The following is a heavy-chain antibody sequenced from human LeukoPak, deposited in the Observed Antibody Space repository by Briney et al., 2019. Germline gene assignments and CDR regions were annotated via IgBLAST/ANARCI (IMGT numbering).Heavy chain of an antibody. CDR2: IYYSGTT. V-gene: IGHV4-59*01. Sequence: SETLSLTCTVSGGSISSYFWGWIRQPPGKGLEWIGYIYYSGTTNYNPSLKSRVTISVDTSKNQFSLRLSSVTAADTAVYYCAREPRSPGGRGRPFDFWGQGTLGTVSS. CDR1: GGSISSYF. J-gene: IGHJ4*02. D-gene: IGHD2-15*01. CDR3: AREPRSPGGRGRPFDF.